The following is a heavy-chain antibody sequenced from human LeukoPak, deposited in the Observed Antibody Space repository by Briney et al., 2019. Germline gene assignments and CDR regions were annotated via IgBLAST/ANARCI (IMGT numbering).Heavy chain of an antibody. CDR2: ISTGGDDT. D-gene: IGHD7-27*01. V-gene: IGHV3-23*01. CDR1: GFIFSDYT. CDR3: ARSSRSWGVFDI. Sequence: GGSLRLSCAASGFIFSDYTMSWVRQAPGKGLGWVSAISTGGDDTNYADSVKGRFTISRDSSKNTLSLHINSLRAEDTAIYYCARSSRSWGVFDIWGQGTMVTVSS. J-gene: IGHJ3*02.